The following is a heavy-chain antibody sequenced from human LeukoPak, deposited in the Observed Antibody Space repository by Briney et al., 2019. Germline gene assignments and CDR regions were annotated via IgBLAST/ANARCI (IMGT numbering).Heavy chain of an antibody. CDR3: AREYLNGFDN. CDR1: GFTFSNFY. D-gene: IGHD2-2*02. Sequence: PVGSLRLSCAASGFTFSNFYMSWLRQAPGKGLEWVSYITSSGSTIDYAESVKGRFTISRDNAKNSLYLQMSSLRAEDTAVYYCAREYLNGFDNWGQGTIVTVSS. J-gene: IGHJ3*02. V-gene: IGHV3-11*04. CDR2: ITSSGSTI.